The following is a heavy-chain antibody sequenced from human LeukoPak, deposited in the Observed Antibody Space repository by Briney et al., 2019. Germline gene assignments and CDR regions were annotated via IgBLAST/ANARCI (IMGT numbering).Heavy chain of an antibody. CDR2: IIPIFGTA. V-gene: IGHV1-69*06. Sequence: ASVKVYCKASGGTFSSYAISWVRQAPGQGLEWMGGIIPIFGTANYAQKFQGRVTITADKSTSTAYMELSSLRSEDTAVYYCARGISQELYYYYYMDVWGKGTTVTVSS. CDR1: GGTFSSYA. D-gene: IGHD1-7*01. CDR3: ARGISQELYYYYYMDV. J-gene: IGHJ6*03.